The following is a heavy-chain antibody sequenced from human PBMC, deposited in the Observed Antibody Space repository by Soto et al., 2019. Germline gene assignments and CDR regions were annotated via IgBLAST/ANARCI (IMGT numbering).Heavy chain of an antibody. CDR2: IYPGDSDT. CDR1: GYSFTSYW. Sequence: GESLKISCKGSGYSFTSYWIGWVRQMPGKGLEWMGIIYPGDSDTRHSPSFQGQVTISADKSISTAYLQWSSLKASDTAMYYCARHAVQLWLRNYYYYGMDVWGQGTTVTVSS. V-gene: IGHV5-51*01. J-gene: IGHJ6*02. D-gene: IGHD5-18*01. CDR3: ARHAVQLWLRNYYYYGMDV.